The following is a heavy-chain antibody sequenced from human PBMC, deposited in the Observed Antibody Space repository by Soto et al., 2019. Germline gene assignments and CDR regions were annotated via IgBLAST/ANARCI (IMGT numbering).Heavy chain of an antibody. D-gene: IGHD3-10*01. V-gene: IGHV1-18*04. CDR2: ISAYNGNT. Sequence: QVKLVQSGAEVKKPGASVKVSCKASGYTFTSYGISWVRQAPGQGLEWMGWISAYNGNTNYAQKHQGRVTMSTDTSTSTAYMELRSLRSDDTAVYYGARTMGRGRADYYYGTEVWGQGTTVTVSS. CDR1: GYTFTSYG. CDR3: ARTMGRGRADYYYGTEV. J-gene: IGHJ6*02.